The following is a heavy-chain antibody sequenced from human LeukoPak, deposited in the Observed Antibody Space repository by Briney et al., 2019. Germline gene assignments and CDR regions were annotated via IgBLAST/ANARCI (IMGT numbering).Heavy chain of an antibody. V-gene: IGHV3-23*01. J-gene: IGHJ4*02. CDR3: AKGESVRGVIINDY. D-gene: IGHD3-10*01. CDR2: ISGSGGST. CDR1: GFTFSTYA. Sequence: GGSLRLSCAASGFTFSTYAMSWVRQAPGKGLEWVSAISGSGGSTYYADSVKGRFTISRDNSKNTLYLQMNSLRAEDTAVYYCAKGESVRGVIINDYWGQGTLVTVSS.